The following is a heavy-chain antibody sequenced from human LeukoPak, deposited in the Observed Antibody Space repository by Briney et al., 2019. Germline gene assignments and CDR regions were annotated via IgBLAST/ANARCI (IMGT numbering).Heavy chain of an antibody. Sequence: SETLSLTCTVSGGSISSYYWSWIRQPPGKGLEWIGYIYYSGSTNYNPSLKSRVTISVDTSKNQFSLKLSSVTAADTAVYYCARALEGLEDSDAFDIWGQGTMVTVSS. V-gene: IGHV4-59*01. CDR1: GGSISSYY. CDR2: IYYSGST. CDR3: ARALEGLEDSDAFDI. D-gene: IGHD1-1*01. J-gene: IGHJ3*02.